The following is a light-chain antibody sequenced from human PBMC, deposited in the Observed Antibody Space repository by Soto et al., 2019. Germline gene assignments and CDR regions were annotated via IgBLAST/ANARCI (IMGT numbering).Light chain of an antibody. J-gene: IGKJ1*01. V-gene: IGKV3-20*01. CDR2: DAS. Sequence: EIVLTQSPATLSLSPGERATLSCRASQSVSSYLAWHQQKPGQAHRLLMYDASSRATGIPDRFSGSGSGTDFTLTISRLEPEDFAVYYCKQYGSSPWTFGQGTKVDIK. CDR1: QSVSSY. CDR3: KQYGSSPWT.